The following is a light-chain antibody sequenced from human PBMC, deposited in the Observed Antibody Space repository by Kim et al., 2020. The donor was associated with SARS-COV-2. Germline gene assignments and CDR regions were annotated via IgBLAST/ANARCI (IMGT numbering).Light chain of an antibody. J-gene: IGLJ3*02. Sequence: QSIIMSCTGTSSDVGGYNYVSWYQQHPGKVPKLTIYDVYNRPSGVSDRFSGSKSGNTAFLTISGLQAEDEADYYCNSFTSGSTWVFGGGPRSPS. V-gene: IGLV2-14*03. CDR2: DVY. CDR1: SSDVGGYNY. CDR3: NSFTSGSTWV.